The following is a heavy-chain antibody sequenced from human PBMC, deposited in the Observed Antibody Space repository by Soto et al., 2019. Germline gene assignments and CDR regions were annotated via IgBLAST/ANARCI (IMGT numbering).Heavy chain of an antibody. CDR2: IYYSGST. V-gene: IGHV4-59*01. D-gene: IGHD3-3*01. Sequence: QVQLQESGPGLVKPSETLSLTCTVSGGSISSYYWSWIRQPPGKGLEWIGYIYYSGSTNYNPSLKSRVTISVDTSKNQFSLKMSSVTAADTAVYYCAREEGYYDFWSGEDLNWFDPWCQGTLVTVSS. CDR3: AREEGYYDFWSGEDLNWFDP. CDR1: GGSISSYY. J-gene: IGHJ5*02.